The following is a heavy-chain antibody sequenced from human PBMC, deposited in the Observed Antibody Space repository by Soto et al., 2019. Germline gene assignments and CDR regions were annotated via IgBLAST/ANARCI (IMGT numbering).Heavy chain of an antibody. CDR2: TYYRSKWYN. Sequence: SQTLSLTCAISGDSVSSNSAAWNWIRQSPSRGLEWPGRTYYRSKWYNDYAVSVKSRITIKPDTSKNQFSLQLNSVTPEDTAVYYCAREVAEQWVVLGWFDPWGQGTMVTVSS. CDR1: GDSVSSNSAA. V-gene: IGHV6-1*01. J-gene: IGHJ5*02. CDR3: AREVAEQWVVLGWFDP. D-gene: IGHD6-19*01.